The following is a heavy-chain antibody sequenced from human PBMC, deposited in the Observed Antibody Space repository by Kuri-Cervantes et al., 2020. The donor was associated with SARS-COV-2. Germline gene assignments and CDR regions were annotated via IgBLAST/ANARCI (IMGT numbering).Heavy chain of an antibody. J-gene: IGHJ4*02. V-gene: IGHV4-38-2*02. D-gene: IGHD2-2*01. Sequence: GSLRLSCAVSGYSISSGYYWGWIRQPPGKGLEWIGSIYHSGSTYYNPSLKSRVTISVDTSKNQFSLKLSSVTAADTAVYYCAKDGGFHCSSTSCYYFDYWGQGTLVTVSS. CDR2: IYHSGST. CDR1: GYSISSGYY. CDR3: AKDGGFHCSSTSCYYFDY.